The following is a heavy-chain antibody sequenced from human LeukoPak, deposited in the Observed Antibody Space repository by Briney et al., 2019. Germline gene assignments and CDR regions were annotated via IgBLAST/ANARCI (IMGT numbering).Heavy chain of an antibody. D-gene: IGHD1-26*01. CDR3: AGGRGSYGLWDS. CDR1: GFTFXXXW. V-gene: IGHV3-74*01. J-gene: IGHJ4*02. CDR2: XXXXXXXX. Sequence: GGSLRLSCAASGFTFXXXWMHWVRQAPGXXXXXXXXXXXXXXXXXXXXXXXXXXXXXXDNAKNTLFXQMNSLRAEDTAVYYCAGGRGSYGLWDSWGQGTLVTVSS.